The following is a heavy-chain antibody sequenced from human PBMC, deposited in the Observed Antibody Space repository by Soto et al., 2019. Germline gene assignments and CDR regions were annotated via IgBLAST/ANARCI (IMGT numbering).Heavy chain of an antibody. CDR1: GASFSGYY. CDR3: ASWAGSYYAFWSGRQKNQYYFDS. D-gene: IGHD3-3*01. V-gene: IGHV4-34*01. Sequence: SDTLSLTCAVYGASFSGYYWHWIRQPPGTGLEWIGEVSHSGSTNYNPSLKSRVTLSVDTSKKQFSVKLSSVTAADTAVYYCASWAGSYYAFWSGRQKNQYYFDSWGRGTLVTVSS. CDR2: VSHSGST. J-gene: IGHJ4*02.